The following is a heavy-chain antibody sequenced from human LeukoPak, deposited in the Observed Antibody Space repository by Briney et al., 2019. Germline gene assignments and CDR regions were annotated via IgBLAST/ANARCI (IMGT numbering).Heavy chain of an antibody. CDR3: ARGYTNYYYYYMDV. Sequence: SETLSLTCTVSGGSISNKYWSWIRQPPGKGLEWIGSIYHSGSTYYNPSLKSRVTISVDTSKNQFSLKLSSVTAADTAVYYCARGYTNYYYYYMDVWGKGTTVTVSS. V-gene: IGHV4-38-2*02. CDR1: GGSISNKY. CDR2: IYHSGST. J-gene: IGHJ6*03. D-gene: IGHD5-18*01.